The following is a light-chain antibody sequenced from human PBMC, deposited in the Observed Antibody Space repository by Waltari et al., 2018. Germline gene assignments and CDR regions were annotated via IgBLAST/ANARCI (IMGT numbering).Light chain of an antibody. CDR2: RAS. V-gene: IGKV4-1*01. Sequence: DIVMTQSPDSLAVSLGERATINCKSSQTVLYSSNNKNYLAWYQQKPGQPPKLLIYRASTRESGVPDRFSGSGSGTDFTRTISSLQAEDVAVYYCQQCSTTPLTFGGGTKVEVK. J-gene: IGKJ4*01. CDR1: QTVLYSSNNKNY. CDR3: QQCSTTPLT.